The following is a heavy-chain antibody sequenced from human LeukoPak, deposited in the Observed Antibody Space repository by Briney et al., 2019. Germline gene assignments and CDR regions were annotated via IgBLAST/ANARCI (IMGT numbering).Heavy chain of an antibody. CDR3: ARAQYCSGGSCYPGTLGS. CDR1: GFTVSGNY. D-gene: IGHD2-15*01. Sequence: PGGSLRLSCAASGFTVSGNYMSWVRQSPGKGLEWVSVIYSGADTYYADSVKGRFTISRHSSQNTVYLQMNSLRAEDTAVYYCARAQYCSGGSCYPGTLGSWGQGTLVTVSS. CDR2: IYSGADT. J-gene: IGHJ5*02. V-gene: IGHV3-53*04.